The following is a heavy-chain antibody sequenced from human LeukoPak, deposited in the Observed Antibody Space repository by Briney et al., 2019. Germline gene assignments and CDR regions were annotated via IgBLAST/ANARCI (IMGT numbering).Heavy chain of an antibody. V-gene: IGHV3-23*01. CDR1: GFSFSSYA. Sequence: GGSLRLSCAASGFSFSSYAMSWVRQAPGKGLEWVSTISGSGTRTYYADSVKGQFTVSRDNSKNTLYLQMSSLGAEDTAIYYCAQGENFYFGSGTYQPNWGQGTLVTVSS. J-gene: IGHJ4*02. D-gene: IGHD3-10*01. CDR3: AQGENFYFGSGTYQPN. CDR2: ISGSGTRT.